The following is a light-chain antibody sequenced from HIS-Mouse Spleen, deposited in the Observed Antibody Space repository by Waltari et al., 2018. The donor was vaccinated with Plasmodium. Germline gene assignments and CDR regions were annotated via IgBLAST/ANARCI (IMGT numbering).Light chain of an antibody. CDR1: QSVLYSSNNKNY. J-gene: IGKJ2*01. Sequence: DIVMTQSPDSLAVSLGERATINCKSSQSVLYSSNNKNYLAWYQQKPGQPPKLLIYCASTRESGVPDRFSGSGSGTDFTLTISSLQAEDVAVYDCQQYYSTPYTFGQGTKLEIK. CDR3: QQYYSTPYT. CDR2: CAS. V-gene: IGKV4-1*01.